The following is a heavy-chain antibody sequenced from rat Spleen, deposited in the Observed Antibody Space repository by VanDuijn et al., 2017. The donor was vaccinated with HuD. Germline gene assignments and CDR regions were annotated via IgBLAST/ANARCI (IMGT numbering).Heavy chain of an antibody. J-gene: IGHJ2*01. CDR1: GFTFSDYN. V-gene: IGHV5-7*01. D-gene: IGHD1-4*01. Sequence: EVQLVESGGGLVQPGRSLKLSCAASGFTFSDYNMAWVRQAPKKGLEWVASVSPTGGSTYYRDSVKGRFTISRDNAKSTLYLQMDSLRSEDTATYYCTAHGNRVSRFAYWGQGVMVTVSS. CDR3: TAHGNRVSRFAY. CDR2: VSPTGGST.